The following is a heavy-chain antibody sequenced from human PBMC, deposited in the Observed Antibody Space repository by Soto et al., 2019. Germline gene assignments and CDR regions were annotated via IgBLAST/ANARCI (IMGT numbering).Heavy chain of an antibody. V-gene: IGHV3-9*01. J-gene: IGHJ3*02. Sequence: GGSLRLSCAASGFTFDDYAMHWVRQAPGKGLEWVSGISWNSGSIGYADSVKGRFTISRDNAKNSLYLQMNSLRAEDTALYYCAKGYYGSGSYYSDAFDIWGHGTMVPVS. CDR3: AKGYYGSGSYYSDAFDI. CDR2: ISWNSGSI. CDR1: GFTFDDYA. D-gene: IGHD3-10*01.